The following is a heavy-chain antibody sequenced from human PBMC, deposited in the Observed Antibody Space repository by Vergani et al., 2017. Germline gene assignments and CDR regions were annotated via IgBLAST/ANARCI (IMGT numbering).Heavy chain of an antibody. V-gene: IGHV4-59*02. CDR3: AGDSRSWQRADR. CDR1: GVSVTDYN. CDR2: LSTTGGA. J-gene: IGHJ5*02. D-gene: IGHD6-13*01. Sequence: QAQLQESGPGLVKPSETLSLTCHVFGVSVTDYNCNWIRQAPGKGLEWIGSLSTTGGATHASHNPSLKSRVSISVDTSKSQFSLRLTSVTAADSAIYCCAGDSRSWQRADRWGQGLLVSVSS.